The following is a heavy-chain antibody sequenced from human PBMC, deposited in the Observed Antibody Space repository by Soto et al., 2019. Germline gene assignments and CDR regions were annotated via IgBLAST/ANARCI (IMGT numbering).Heavy chain of an antibody. CDR2: INHSGST. Sequence: PSETLSLTCAVYGGSFSGYYWSWIRQPPGKGLEWIGEINHSGSTNYNPSLKSRVTISVDTSKNQFSLKLSSVTAADTAVYYCARRGGYVATISTFNYYYYYMDVWGKGTTVTVS. CDR3: ARRGGYVATISTFNYYYYYMDV. CDR1: GGSFSGYY. V-gene: IGHV4-34*01. D-gene: IGHD3-16*01. J-gene: IGHJ6*03.